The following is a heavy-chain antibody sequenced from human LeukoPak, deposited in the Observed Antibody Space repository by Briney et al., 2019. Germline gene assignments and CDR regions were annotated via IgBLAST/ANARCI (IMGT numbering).Heavy chain of an antibody. CDR1: GFTFSSYT. V-gene: IGHV3-7*01. CDR2: IKQDGGET. CDR3: TREDHSNYNY. Sequence: GGSLRLSCAASGFTFSSYTMSWVRQAPGKGLEWVASIKQDGGETFYVDSVKGRFTISRDNAKNSLYLQMNSLRAEDTAVYYCTREDHSNYNYWGQGTLVTVSS. J-gene: IGHJ4*02. D-gene: IGHD4-11*01.